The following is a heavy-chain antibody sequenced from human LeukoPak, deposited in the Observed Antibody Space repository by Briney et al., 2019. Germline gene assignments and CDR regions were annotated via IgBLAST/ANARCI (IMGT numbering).Heavy chain of an antibody. CDR1: GFTFSSFG. J-gene: IGHJ3*02. V-gene: IGHV3-33*01. D-gene: IGHD6-13*01. CDR2: IWYDGSNK. Sequence: PGGSLRLSCAASGFTFSSFGMHWVRQAPGKGLEWVALIWYDGSNKYYADSVKGRFTISRDNSKNTLYPQMDSLRAEDTAVYYCARRAADAFDIWGQGTMVTVSS. CDR3: ARRAADAFDI.